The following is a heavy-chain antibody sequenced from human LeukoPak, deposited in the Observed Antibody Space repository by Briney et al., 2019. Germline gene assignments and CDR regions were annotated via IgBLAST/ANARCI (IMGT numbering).Heavy chain of an antibody. CDR2: MSGSGGRT. Sequence: PGGSLRLSCAASGLSFSTYSMNWVRQAPGKGLEWVSAMSGSGGRTYYADSVKGRFTISRDNSKNTLYLQMNSLRAEDTAVYYCAKWGCSGGSCYPFDYWGQGTLVTVSS. J-gene: IGHJ4*02. CDR3: AKWGCSGGSCYPFDY. CDR1: GLSFSTYS. V-gene: IGHV3-23*01. D-gene: IGHD2-15*01.